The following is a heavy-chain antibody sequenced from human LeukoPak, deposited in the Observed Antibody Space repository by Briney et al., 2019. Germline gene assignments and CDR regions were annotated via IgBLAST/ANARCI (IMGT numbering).Heavy chain of an antibody. V-gene: IGHV4-59*01. CDR1: GGSISSYY. CDR2: IYYSGST. CDR3: ARTTYYYDSSGYYFSAFDI. J-gene: IGHJ3*02. Sequence: SETLSLTCTVSGGSISSYYWSWLRQPPGKGLEWLGYIYYSGSTNYNPSLKSRVTISVDTSKNQFSLKLSSVTAADTAVYYCARTTYYYDSSGYYFSAFDIWGQGTMVTVSS. D-gene: IGHD3-22*01.